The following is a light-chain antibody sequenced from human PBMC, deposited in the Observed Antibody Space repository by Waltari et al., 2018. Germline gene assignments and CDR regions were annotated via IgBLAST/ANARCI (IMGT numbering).Light chain of an antibody. CDR1: SSDVGRYNL. CDR2: EGS. Sequence: QSALTQPAPVSGSPGQSITISCTGTSSDVGRYNLVPWYQQHPGKAPKLMIYEGSKRPSGVSNRFSGSKSGITASLTISGLQAEDEADYYCCSYAGSSTYVVFGGGTKLTVL. CDR3: CSYAGSSTYVV. J-gene: IGLJ2*01. V-gene: IGLV2-23*01.